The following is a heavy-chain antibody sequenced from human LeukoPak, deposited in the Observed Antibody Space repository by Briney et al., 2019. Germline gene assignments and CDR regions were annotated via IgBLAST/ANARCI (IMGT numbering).Heavy chain of an antibody. D-gene: IGHD5-18*01. J-gene: IGHJ4*02. CDR1: GGSISSGGYS. CDR2: IYHCGST. CDR3: ATVDTEIWYFDY. V-gene: IGHV4-30-2*01. Sequence: SQTLSLTCAVSGGSISSGGYSWSWIRQPPGKGLEWIGYIYHCGSTYYNPSLKSRVTISVDRSKNQFSLKLSSVTAADTAVYYCATVDTEIWYFDYWGQGTLVTVSS.